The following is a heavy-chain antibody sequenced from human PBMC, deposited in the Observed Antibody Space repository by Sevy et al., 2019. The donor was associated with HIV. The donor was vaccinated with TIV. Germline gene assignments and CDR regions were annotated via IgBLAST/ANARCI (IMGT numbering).Heavy chain of an antibody. CDR2: IYYTGRT. CDR3: TRFSNHILLMVTPTPRWGFDI. J-gene: IGHJ3*02. D-gene: IGHD2-8*01. V-gene: IGHV4-39*01. Sequence: LLQLPETLSLTCTVSGGSISSTSHYWGWIRQPPGKGLEWIGSIYYTGRTFYSPSVKSRITMSVDRSQNQFSLKLSSVTATDTAVYYCTRFSNHILLMVTPTPRWGFDIWGQGAKVTVSS. CDR1: GGSISSTSHY.